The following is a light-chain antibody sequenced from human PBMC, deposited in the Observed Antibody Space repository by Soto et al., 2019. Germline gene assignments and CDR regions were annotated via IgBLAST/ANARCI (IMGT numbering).Light chain of an antibody. CDR1: NSDIGGYNS. CDR3: ASFTTNRARV. J-gene: IGLJ2*01. V-gene: IGLV2-14*03. CDR2: DVS. Sequence: QSALTQPASMSGSPGQSITIPCTGTNSDIGGYNSVSWYQQHPGMAPQLIIYDVSYRPSGIANRFSGSKSGNTASLTTSGLQAADEADYYCASFTTNRARVFGGGTKLTVL.